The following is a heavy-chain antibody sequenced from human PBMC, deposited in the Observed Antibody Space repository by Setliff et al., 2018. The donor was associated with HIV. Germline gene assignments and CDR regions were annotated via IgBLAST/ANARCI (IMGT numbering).Heavy chain of an antibody. Sequence: TLSLTCTVSGGSISSGSYYWTWIRQSAGKGLEWIGHIHITGNTDYNPSLKSRVTMSVDTSQNQVSLDLEYVTAADTAVYYCARVGYHGSGRYSFDYWGQGTLVTVSS. CDR1: GGSISSGSYY. CDR3: ARVGYHGSGRYSFDY. CDR2: IHITGNT. J-gene: IGHJ4*02. V-gene: IGHV4-61*09. D-gene: IGHD3-10*01.